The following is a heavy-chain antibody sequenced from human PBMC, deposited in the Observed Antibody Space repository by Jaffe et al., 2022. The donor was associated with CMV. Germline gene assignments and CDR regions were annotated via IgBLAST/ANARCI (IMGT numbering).Heavy chain of an antibody. CDR1: GGSVSGGSYY. CDR2: MYYPGST. V-gene: IGHV4-61*01. Sequence: QVQLQESGPGLVKPSETLSLTCTVSGGSVSGGSYYWSWIRQPPGKGLEWIGYMYYPGSTNYNPSLKSRVTISEDASKNQFSLKLSSVTAADTAVYYCARAPLSTVWYVGPFYDWGQGALVTVSS. CDR3: ARAPLSTVWYVGPFYD. D-gene: IGHD6-13*01. J-gene: IGHJ4*02.